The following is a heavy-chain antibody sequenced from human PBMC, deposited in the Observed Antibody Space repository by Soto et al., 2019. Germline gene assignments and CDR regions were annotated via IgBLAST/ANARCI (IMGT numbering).Heavy chain of an antibody. Sequence: ASVKVSCKASGYPFTSYDMHWVRQAPGQRHEWMGWINAGNGNTKYSQKFQGRVTITRDTSASTAYMELSSLRSEDTAVYYCARAAELNSSPFTWFDPWGQGTLVTVSS. J-gene: IGHJ5*02. CDR2: INAGNGNT. V-gene: IGHV1-3*01. D-gene: IGHD6-13*01. CDR3: ARAAELNSSPFTWFDP. CDR1: GYPFTSYD.